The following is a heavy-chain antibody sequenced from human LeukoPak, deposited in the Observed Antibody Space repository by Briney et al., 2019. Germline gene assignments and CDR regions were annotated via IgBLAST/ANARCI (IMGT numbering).Heavy chain of an antibody. Sequence: ASVKVSCKASGYPFTDYGVSWVRQAPGQGLEWMGWINTYNGNTMFAQKFQGRLTMTTDTSPSAAYMDLKSLTSDDTAVYYCARVSSGWMVTNWYFDLWGRGTLVTVSS. CDR1: GYPFTDYG. CDR2: INTYNGNT. V-gene: IGHV1-18*01. J-gene: IGHJ2*01. D-gene: IGHD6-19*01. CDR3: ARVSSGWMVTNWYFDL.